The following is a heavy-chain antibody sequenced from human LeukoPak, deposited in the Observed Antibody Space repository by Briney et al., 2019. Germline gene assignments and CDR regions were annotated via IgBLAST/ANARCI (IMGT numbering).Heavy chain of an antibody. CDR1: GFTFSDYY. CDR3: AGDYYGDPYQSFDY. J-gene: IGHJ4*02. Sequence: GGSLRLSCAASGFTFSDYYMSWIRQAPGKGLEWVSYISSSGSTIYYADSVKGRFTISRDNAKNSLYLQMNSLRAEDTAVYYCAGDYYGDPYQSFDYWGQGTLVTVSS. CDR2: ISSSGSTI. V-gene: IGHV3-11*01. D-gene: IGHD4-17*01.